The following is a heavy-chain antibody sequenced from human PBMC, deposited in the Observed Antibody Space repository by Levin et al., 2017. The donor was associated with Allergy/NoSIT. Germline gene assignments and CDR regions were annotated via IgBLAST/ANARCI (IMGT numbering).Heavy chain of an antibody. CDR1: GFTFEIYG. CDR2: ISASGSPT. Sequence: QPGGSLRLSCSVSGFTFEIYGMNWVRQAPGKILEWVSHISASGSPTYYADPVRGRFTISRDNAKQSLYLQMTSLRVEDTAVYYCARGLFDFWGQGALVTVSS. J-gene: IGHJ4*02. CDR3: ARGLFDF. V-gene: IGHV3-48*04. D-gene: IGHD5-12*01.